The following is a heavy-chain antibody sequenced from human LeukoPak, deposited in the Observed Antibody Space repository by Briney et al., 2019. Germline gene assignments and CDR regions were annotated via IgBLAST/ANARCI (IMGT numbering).Heavy chain of an antibody. J-gene: IGHJ5*02. CDR2: INHSGST. CDR3: ARDRWGFFDA. V-gene: IGHV4-34*01. Sequence: SETLSLTCAVYGGSFRGYYWSWIRQPPGKGLEWIGEINHSGSTNYNPSLKSRVTISVDTSKNQFSLKLSSVTAADPAVYYCARDRWGFFDAWGQGTLVTVSS. CDR1: GGSFRGYY. D-gene: IGHD3-16*01.